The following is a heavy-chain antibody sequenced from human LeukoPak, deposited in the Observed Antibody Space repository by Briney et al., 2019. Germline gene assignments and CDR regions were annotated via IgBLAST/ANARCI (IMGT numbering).Heavy chain of an antibody. Sequence: SETLSLTCTVSGGSISSYYWSWIRQPPGKGLEGIGYIYYSGSTNYNPSLKSQVTISVDTSKNKFSLKLRPVTAGDTAVYYCAATRLGGYSYGSLGYWGQGTLVTVSS. CDR2: IYYSGST. CDR3: AATRLGGYSYGSLGY. CDR1: GGSISSYY. V-gene: IGHV4-59*08. D-gene: IGHD5-18*01. J-gene: IGHJ4*02.